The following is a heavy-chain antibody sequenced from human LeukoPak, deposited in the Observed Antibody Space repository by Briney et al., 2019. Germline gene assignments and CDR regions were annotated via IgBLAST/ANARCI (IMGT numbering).Heavy chain of an antibody. CDR3: ARDRRSSGYHFDY. J-gene: IGHJ4*02. CDR1: GGTFSSYA. V-gene: IGHV1-69*04. CDR2: IIPILGIA. D-gene: IGHD3-22*01. Sequence: ASVKVSCKASGGTFSSYAISWVRQAPGQGLEWMGRIIPILGIANYAQKFQGRVTITADKSTSTAYMELSSLRSEDTAVYYCARDRRSSGYHFDYWGQGTLVTVSS.